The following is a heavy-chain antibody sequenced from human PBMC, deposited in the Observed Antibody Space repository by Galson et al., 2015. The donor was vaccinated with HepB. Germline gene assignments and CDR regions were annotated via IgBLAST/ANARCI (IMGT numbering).Heavy chain of an antibody. Sequence: ETLSLTCTVSGGSISSSSYYWDWIRQPPGRGLEWIATINNSVTTYYNPSLKSRVTISVDTSRNQFSLNLNSVTAADTAVYFCARHPLDSADGIAFDIWGHGTMVTVSS. CDR2: INNSVTT. J-gene: IGHJ3*02. D-gene: IGHD6-13*01. V-gene: IGHV4-39*01. CDR3: ARHPLDSADGIAFDI. CDR1: GGSISSSSYY.